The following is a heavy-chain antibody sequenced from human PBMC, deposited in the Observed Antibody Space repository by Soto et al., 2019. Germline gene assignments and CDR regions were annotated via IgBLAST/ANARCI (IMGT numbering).Heavy chain of an antibody. CDR2: ISTYNGKT. CDR1: GYTFTTYG. V-gene: IGHV1-18*04. Sequence: ASVKVSCKAAGYTFTTYGISWVRQAPGQGLEWMGWISTYNGKTNYAQKFQGRVTMTTDRSTNTAYMELRSLRSDDTAVYYCARGWDSSGYYYVGFDYWGQGTLVTVSS. D-gene: IGHD3-22*01. CDR3: ARGWDSSGYYYVGFDY. J-gene: IGHJ4*02.